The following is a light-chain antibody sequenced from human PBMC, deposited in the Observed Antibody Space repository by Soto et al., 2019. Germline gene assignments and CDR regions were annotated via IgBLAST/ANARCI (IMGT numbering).Light chain of an antibody. V-gene: IGLV1-51*01. CDR2: DDN. J-gene: IGLJ1*01. CDR1: SSNIGCNS. Sequence: QSVLTQPPSGSAAPGQKVTISCSGSSSNIGCNSLSWYQQLPWTAPKLLIYDDNKRPSGIPDRFSGSTSGTSATLGITGFQIGDQADYYCGSWDSSLSAYVFGTGTKV. CDR3: GSWDSSLSAYV.